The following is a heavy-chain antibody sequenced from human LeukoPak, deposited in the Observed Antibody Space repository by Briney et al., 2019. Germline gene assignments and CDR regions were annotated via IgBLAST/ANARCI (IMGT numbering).Heavy chain of an antibody. CDR3: ARVGGDSGYDIRADLDY. D-gene: IGHD5-12*01. J-gene: IGHJ4*02. V-gene: IGHV3-21*01. CDR2: NSGSRTYI. CDR1: GFTFSDYS. Sequence: GGSLRLSCAASGFTFSDYSMNWVRQAPGKGLEWVSSNSGSRTYIYYADSVKGRFTISRDNAKSSLYLQMNSLRAEDTAVYYCARVGGDSGYDIRADLDYWGQGTLVTVSS.